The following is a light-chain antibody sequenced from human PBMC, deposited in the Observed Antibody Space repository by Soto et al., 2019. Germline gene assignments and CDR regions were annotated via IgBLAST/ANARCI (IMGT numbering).Light chain of an antibody. CDR3: QQSYRTPIT. J-gene: IGKJ5*01. V-gene: IGKV1-39*01. CDR2: AAS. Sequence: DIQLTQSPSPLSASVGDRVAITCLASQSTSTYLNWYQQKPGKAPKVLIYAASNLQSGVPPRFSGSVSGTDFTLTISSLQPEDVATYFCQQSYRTPITFGQGTRLEIK. CDR1: QSTSTY.